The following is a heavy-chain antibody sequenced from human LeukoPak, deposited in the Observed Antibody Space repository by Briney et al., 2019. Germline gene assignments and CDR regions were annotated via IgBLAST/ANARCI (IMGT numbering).Heavy chain of an antibody. V-gene: IGHV3-74*01. Sequence: GGSLRLSCTASGFSFSGHWMHWARQLPGKGLVWVSRISPTGSTTSYADSVKGRFTVSRDNARNTLYLQVNNLRAEDTAVYYCARGPNSNWSGLDFWGQGTLLTVS. CDR1: GFSFSGHW. D-gene: IGHD6-6*01. CDR3: ARGPNSNWSGLDF. CDR2: ISPTGSTT. J-gene: IGHJ4*02.